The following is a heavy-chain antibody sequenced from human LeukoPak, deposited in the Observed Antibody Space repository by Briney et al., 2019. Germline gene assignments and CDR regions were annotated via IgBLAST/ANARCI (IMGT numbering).Heavy chain of an antibody. CDR3: ALAVAGYYGMDV. V-gene: IGHV4-31*03. Sequence: SQTLSLTCTVSGGSISSGDYYWSWIRQPPGKGLEWIGYIYYSGSTYYNPSLKSRVTISVDTSKNQFSLKLSSVTAADTAVYYCALAVAGYYGMDVWGQGTTVTVSS. J-gene: IGHJ6*02. CDR2: IYYSGST. CDR1: GGSISSGDYY. D-gene: IGHD6-19*01.